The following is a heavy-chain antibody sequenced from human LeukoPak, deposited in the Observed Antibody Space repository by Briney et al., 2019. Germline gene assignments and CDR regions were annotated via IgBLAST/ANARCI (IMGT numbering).Heavy chain of an antibody. CDR2: ITASGSST. Sequence: GGSLRLSCAASGFTSSRFAMTWLRQAPGNGLEWVSTITASGSSTYYTDSVKGRFTISRDNSKNTLYLQMNSLRADDTAVYYCAKTTGYFYFDSGTYPDHWGQGTLVTVSS. J-gene: IGHJ4*02. CDR1: GFTSSRFA. D-gene: IGHD3-10*01. V-gene: IGHV3-23*01. CDR3: AKTTGYFYFDSGTYPDH.